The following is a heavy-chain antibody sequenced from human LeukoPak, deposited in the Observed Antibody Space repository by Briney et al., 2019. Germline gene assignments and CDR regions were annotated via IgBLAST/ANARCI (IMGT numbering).Heavy chain of an antibody. CDR3: ARDSRDFWSGYYTGIAYFQH. V-gene: IGHV1-46*01. Sequence: GASVKVSCKASGYTFTSYYMHWVRQAPRHGLEWVGIINPSGGSTSYAQKFQGRVTMTRDTSTSTVYMELSSLRSEDTAVYYCARDSRDFWSGYYTGIAYFQHWGQGTLVTVSS. J-gene: IGHJ1*01. CDR2: INPSGGST. D-gene: IGHD3-3*01. CDR1: GYTFTSYY.